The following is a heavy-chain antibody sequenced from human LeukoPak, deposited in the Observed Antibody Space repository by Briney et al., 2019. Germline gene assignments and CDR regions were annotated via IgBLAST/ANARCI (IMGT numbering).Heavy chain of an antibody. V-gene: IGHV6-1*01. J-gene: IGHJ3*01. D-gene: IGHD1-14*01. CDR1: GYSVSINLIS. Sequence: SQTLSVTCAISGYSVSINLISWNWIRQSPSRGLGWLVRTYYRSKWFNEYAVSVRGRINVNLDTSPNQLSLQLPSVTPDDTAVYYCARGRYSGFDFWGQGTMVTVSS. CDR2: TYYRSKWFN. CDR3: ARGRYSGFDF.